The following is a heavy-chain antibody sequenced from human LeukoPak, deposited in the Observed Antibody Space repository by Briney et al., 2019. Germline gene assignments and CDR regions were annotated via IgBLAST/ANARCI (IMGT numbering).Heavy chain of an antibody. Sequence: GGSLRPSCAASGFTFSSYSMNWVRQAPGKGLEWVSSISSSSSYIYYADSVKGRFTISRDNAKNSLYLQMNSLRAEDTAVYYCAGPSGYSYGFFYWGQGTLVTVSS. J-gene: IGHJ4*02. CDR1: GFTFSSYS. CDR2: ISSSSSYI. V-gene: IGHV3-21*01. D-gene: IGHD5-18*01. CDR3: AGPSGYSYGFFY.